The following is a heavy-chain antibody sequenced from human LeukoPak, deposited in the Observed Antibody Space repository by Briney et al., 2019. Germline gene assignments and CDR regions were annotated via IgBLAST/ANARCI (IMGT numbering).Heavy chain of an antibody. V-gene: IGHV1-18*01. J-gene: IGHJ6*02. CDR3: ARRAGYSSSWNQYYYYYGMDV. CDR1: GYTFTSYG. Sequence: GASVKVSCKASGYTFTSYGISWVQQAPGQGLEWMGWISAYNGNTNYAQKLQGRVTMTTDTSTSTAYMELRSLRSDDTAVYYCARRAGYSSSWNQYYYYYGMDVWGQGTTVTVSS. CDR2: ISAYNGNT. D-gene: IGHD6-13*01.